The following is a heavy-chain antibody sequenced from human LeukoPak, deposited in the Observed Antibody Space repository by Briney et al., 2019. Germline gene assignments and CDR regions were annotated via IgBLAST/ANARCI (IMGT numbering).Heavy chain of an antibody. Sequence: LPGGSLRLSCAATGFTFSGYAMSWVRQAPGKGLEWVSSITDIGDSTYYADSVKGRLTISRDNSKNTLYLQMNSLRAEDTAVYYRARDRRVAPLYYFDYWGQGTLVTVSS. CDR1: GFTFSGYA. V-gene: IGHV3-23*01. CDR2: ITDIGDST. J-gene: IGHJ4*02. CDR3: ARDRRVAPLYYFDY. D-gene: IGHD2-15*01.